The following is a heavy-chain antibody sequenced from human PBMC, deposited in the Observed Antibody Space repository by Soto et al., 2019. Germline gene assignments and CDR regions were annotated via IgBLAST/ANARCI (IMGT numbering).Heavy chain of an antibody. D-gene: IGHD3-10*02. J-gene: IGHJ5*01. CDR2: VYHSVST. V-gene: IGHV4-4*02. Sequence: QVQLQESGPGLVKPSVTLSLTCTVSGDSISSTAWCTWFRQPPVKGLEWIADVYHSVSTDYNPSLNSRVILSVHKSKNQFSLRLRSVTAADTAVSYGTKVSYSLDYVISYTWFAPWGQGTLVNVFS. CDR3: TKVSYSLDYVISYTWFAP. CDR1: GDSISSTAW.